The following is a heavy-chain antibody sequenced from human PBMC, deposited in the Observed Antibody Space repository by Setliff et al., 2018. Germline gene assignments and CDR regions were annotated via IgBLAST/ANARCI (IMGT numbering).Heavy chain of an antibody. CDR2: FHTGGST. V-gene: IGHV4-61*09. J-gene: IGHJ4*02. CDR1: GDSISSGSYY. CDR3: ARQLCSSGYCYATTFDY. Sequence: PSETLSLTCTVSGDSISSGSYYWTWIRQPAGKGLEWIGHFHTGGSTNYNRSLRSRVSISVDTSKNQFPLKLSSVTASDTAVYYCARQLCSSGYCYATTFDYWGQGTLVTVSS. D-gene: IGHD3-22*01.